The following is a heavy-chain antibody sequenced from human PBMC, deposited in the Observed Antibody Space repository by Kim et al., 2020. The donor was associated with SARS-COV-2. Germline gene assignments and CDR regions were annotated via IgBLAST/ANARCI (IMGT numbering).Heavy chain of an antibody. V-gene: IGHV3-30*18. Sequence: GGSLRLSCAASGFTFSSYGMHWVRQAPGKGLEWVAVISYDGSNKYYADSVKGRFTISRDNSKNTLYLQMNSLRAEDTAVYYCAKDRYGDYVGGAFDIWGQGTMVTVSS. CDR3: AKDRYGDYVGGAFDI. D-gene: IGHD4-17*01. CDR1: GFTFSSYG. CDR2: ISYDGSNK. J-gene: IGHJ3*02.